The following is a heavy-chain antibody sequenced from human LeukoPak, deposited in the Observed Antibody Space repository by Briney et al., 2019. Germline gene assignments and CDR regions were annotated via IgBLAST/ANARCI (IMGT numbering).Heavy chain of an antibody. Sequence: GSLXXSCVASGFTVTTNYMIWVRQAPGRGLEWVSVVYSNGDTNYAGSVKGRFTISRDNSKNTLYLQMNSLRVEDTAVYYCAREKEPILLASSYYHYGMDAWGQGTTVTVSS. J-gene: IGHJ6*02. CDR1: GFTVTTNY. D-gene: IGHD3-10*01. V-gene: IGHV3-53*01. CDR2: VYSNGDT. CDR3: AREKEPILLASSYYHYGMDA.